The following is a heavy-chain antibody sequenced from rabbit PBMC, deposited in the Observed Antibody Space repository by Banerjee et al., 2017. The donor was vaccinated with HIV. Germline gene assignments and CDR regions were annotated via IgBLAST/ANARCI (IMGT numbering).Heavy chain of an antibody. J-gene: IGHJ4*01. CDR2: TYNGDGST. D-gene: IGHD4-1*01. Sequence: QEQLVESGGGLVKPGASLTLTCKASGIDLSSDYYMCWVRQAPGKGLELIGITYNGDGSTYYASWAKGRFTISKTSSTTVTLQMTSLTAADTATYFCARDLAGVIGWNFNLWGQGTLVTVS. CDR3: ARDLAGVIGWNFNL. CDR1: GIDLSSDYY. V-gene: IGHV1S45*01.